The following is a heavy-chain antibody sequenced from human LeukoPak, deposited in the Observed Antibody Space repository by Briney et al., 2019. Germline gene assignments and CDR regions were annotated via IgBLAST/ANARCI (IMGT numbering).Heavy chain of an antibody. D-gene: IGHD2/OR15-2a*01. CDR3: ARDQRDCNYFRRWFDP. J-gene: IGHJ5*02. Sequence: ASVKVSCKASGGTFSSSAISWVRQAPGQGLEWMGGIIPIFGTANYAQKFQGRVTITTDESTSTAYMELSSLRSEDTAVYYCARDQRDCNYFRRWFDPWGQGTLVTVSS. CDR1: GGTFSSSA. CDR2: IIPIFGTA. V-gene: IGHV1-69*05.